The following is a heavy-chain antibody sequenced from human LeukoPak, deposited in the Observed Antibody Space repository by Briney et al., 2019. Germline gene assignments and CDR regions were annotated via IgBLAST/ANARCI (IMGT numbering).Heavy chain of an antibody. CDR3: ARDRSRSGSWYGDPPSYFDY. Sequence: GASVKVSCKASGYTFTSYYMHWVRQAPGQGLEWMGIINPSGGSTSYAQKFQGRVTMTRDMSTSTVYMELSSLRSEDTAVYYCARDRSRSGSWYGDPPSYFDYWGQGTLVTVSS. J-gene: IGHJ4*02. D-gene: IGHD6-13*01. CDR2: INPSGGST. V-gene: IGHV1-46*01. CDR1: GYTFTSYY.